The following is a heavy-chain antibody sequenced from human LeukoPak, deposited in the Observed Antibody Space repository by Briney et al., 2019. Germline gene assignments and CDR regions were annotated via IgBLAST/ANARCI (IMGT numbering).Heavy chain of an antibody. V-gene: IGHV3-21*01. CDR3: ARAFWPYSSSHFDY. D-gene: IGHD6-6*01. CDR2: ISSSSSYI. J-gene: IGHJ4*02. CDR1: GFTFDDYA. Sequence: GGSLRLSCAAPGFTFDDYAMHWVRQAPGKGLEWVSSISSSSSYIYYADSVKGRFTISRDNAKNSLYLQMNSLRAEDTAVYYCARAFWPYSSSHFDYWGQGTLVTVSS.